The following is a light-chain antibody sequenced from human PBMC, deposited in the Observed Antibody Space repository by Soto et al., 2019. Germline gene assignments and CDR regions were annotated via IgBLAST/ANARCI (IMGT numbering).Light chain of an antibody. J-gene: IGKJ3*01. CDR2: GAS. V-gene: IGKV3-15*01. CDR1: QSVNRN. Sequence: EIVMTQSPAILSVSPGERVTLSCRASQSVNRNLAWYQQTPGQAPRLLIYGASSRATGNPDRFSGSASGTDFTLTITSLQSEDFAVYYCQQYDNWPWGPFTFGPGTRVDAK. CDR3: QQYDNWPWGPFT.